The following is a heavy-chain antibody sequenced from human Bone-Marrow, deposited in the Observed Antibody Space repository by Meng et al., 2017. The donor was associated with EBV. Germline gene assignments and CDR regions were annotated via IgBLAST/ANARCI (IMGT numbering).Heavy chain of an antibody. CDR1: GGSFSGYY. J-gene: IGHJ4*02. CDR2: INHSGST. CDR3: ARGRGYSSPNFDY. D-gene: IGHD6-13*01. V-gene: IGHV4-34*01. Sequence: VQLRQGGEGRLKPSETLSFTCAGYGGSFSGYYWSWIRQPPGKGLEWIGEINHSGSTNYNPSLKSRVTISVDTSKNQFSLKLSSVTAADTAVYYCARGRGYSSPNFDYWGQGTLVTVSS.